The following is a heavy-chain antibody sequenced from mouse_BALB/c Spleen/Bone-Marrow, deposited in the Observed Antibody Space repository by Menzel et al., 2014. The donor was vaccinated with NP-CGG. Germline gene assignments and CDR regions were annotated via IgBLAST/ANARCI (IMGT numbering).Heavy chain of an antibody. Sequence: EVQRVASGGGLVQPGGSRKLSCAASGFTFSSFGMHWVRQAPEKGLEWVAYISSGSSTIYYADTVKGRFTISRDNPKNTLCLQMTSLRSEDTAMYYCARGGNSAWFAYWSQGTLFTVS. CDR3: ARGGNSAWFAY. D-gene: IGHD2-1*01. V-gene: IGHV5-17*02. CDR2: ISSGSSTI. CDR1: GFTFSSFG. J-gene: IGHJ3*01.